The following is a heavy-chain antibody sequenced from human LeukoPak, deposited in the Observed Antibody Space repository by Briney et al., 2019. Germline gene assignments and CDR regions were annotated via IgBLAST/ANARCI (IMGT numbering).Heavy chain of an antibody. CDR1: GGSISSGSYY. V-gene: IGHV4-61*02. CDR2: IYTSGST. D-gene: IGHD4-17*01. Sequence: SETLSLTCTVSGGSISSGSYYWSRIRQPAGKGLEWIGRIYTSGSTNYNPSLKSRVTISVDTSKNQFSLKLSSVTAADTAVYYCARSRGGFGDYGSWFDPWGQGTLVTVSS. J-gene: IGHJ5*02. CDR3: ARSRGGFGDYGSWFDP.